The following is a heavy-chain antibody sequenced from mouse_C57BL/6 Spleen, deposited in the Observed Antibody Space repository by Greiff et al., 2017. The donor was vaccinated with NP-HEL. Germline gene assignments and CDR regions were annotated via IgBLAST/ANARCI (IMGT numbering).Heavy chain of an antibody. Sequence: EVMLVESGGGLVKPGGSLKLSCAASGFTFSSYAMSWVRQTPEKRLEWVATISDGGSYTYYPDNVKGRFTISRDNAKNNLYLQMSHLKSEDTAMYYCARDGYYDDDEAWFAYWGQGTRVTVSA. CDR2: ISDGGSYT. D-gene: IGHD2-4*01. CDR1: GFTFSSYA. V-gene: IGHV5-4*01. J-gene: IGHJ3*01. CDR3: ARDGYYDDDEAWFAY.